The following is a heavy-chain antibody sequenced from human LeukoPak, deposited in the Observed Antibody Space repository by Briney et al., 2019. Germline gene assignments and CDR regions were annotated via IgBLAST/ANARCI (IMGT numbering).Heavy chain of an antibody. D-gene: IGHD3-9*01. Sequence: GCLRRSCPASGLVFGDYAVSGVRPGPGKGREWGSFIRSKGYCPTAEYPASVSCIFTISRDDSKRIAFLPMNTLKTEHTALYFCTRGDLVTAYPGDYFYNRGQETPVTVSS. CDR1: GLVFGDYA. J-gene: IGHJ4*02. CDR2: IRSKGYCPTA. CDR3: TRGDLVTAYPGDYFYN. V-gene: IGHV3-49*04.